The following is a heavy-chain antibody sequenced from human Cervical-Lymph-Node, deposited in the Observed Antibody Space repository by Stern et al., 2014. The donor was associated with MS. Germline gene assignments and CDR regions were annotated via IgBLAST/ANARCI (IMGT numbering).Heavy chain of an antibody. CDR1: GFSLSTTGMR. Sequence: QITLKESGPALVKPTQTLTLTCPFSGFSLSTTGMRMSWIRQPPGKDLEWLARLEWDDDEIYSTYQNHRLSISTDTAKNQVVLTMTNMDPVDTATYFFARMPTVPGLHVFDYWGQGSLVTLSS. J-gene: IGHJ4*02. CDR3: ARMPTVPGLHVFDY. D-gene: IGHD6-19*01. CDR2: LEWDDDE. V-gene: IGHV2-70*04.